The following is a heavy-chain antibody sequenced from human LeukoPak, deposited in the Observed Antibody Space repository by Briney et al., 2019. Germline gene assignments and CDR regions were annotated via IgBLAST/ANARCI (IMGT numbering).Heavy chain of an antibody. Sequence: GGSLRLSCAASGFTFSSYSMNWVRQAPGKGLEWVSSISSSSSYIYYADSVKGRFTISRDNAKNSLYLQMNSLRAEDTAVYCCARDSRGLLRSDAFDIWGQGIMVTVSS. CDR3: ARDSRGLLRSDAFDI. CDR2: ISSSSSYI. J-gene: IGHJ3*02. CDR1: GFTFSSYS. D-gene: IGHD3/OR15-3a*01. V-gene: IGHV3-21*01.